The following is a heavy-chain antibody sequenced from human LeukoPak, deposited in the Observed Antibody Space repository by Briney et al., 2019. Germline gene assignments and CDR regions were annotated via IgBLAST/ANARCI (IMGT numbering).Heavy chain of an antibody. CDR3: TTDGGITVRPLFDY. CDR1: GFTFTNAW. D-gene: IGHD1-14*01. V-gene: IGHV3-15*01. Sequence: GGSFRLSCGASGFTFTNAWMSWVRQAPGKGLEWVGRIKSKTDGGTTDYAAPVKGRFTISRDDSRNMLYLQMNSLKTEDTAVYYCTTDGGITVRPLFDYWGQGTLVTVSS. J-gene: IGHJ4*02. CDR2: IKSKTDGGTT.